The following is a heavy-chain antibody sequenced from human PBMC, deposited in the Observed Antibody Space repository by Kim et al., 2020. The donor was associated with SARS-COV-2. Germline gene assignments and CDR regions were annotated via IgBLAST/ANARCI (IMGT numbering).Heavy chain of an antibody. Sequence: SETLSLTCAVYGGSFSGYYWSWIRQPPGKGLEWIGEINHSGSTNYNPSLKSRVTISVDTSKNQFSLKLSSVTAADTAVYYCARGSRWLQYPHNYFDYWGHGTLVTVSS. CDR3: ARGSRWLQYPHNYFDY. J-gene: IGHJ4*01. CDR2: INHSGST. CDR1: GGSFSGYY. D-gene: IGHD5-12*01. V-gene: IGHV4-34*01.